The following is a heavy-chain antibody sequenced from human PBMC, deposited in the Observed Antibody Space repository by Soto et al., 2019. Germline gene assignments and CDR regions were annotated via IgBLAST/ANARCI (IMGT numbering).Heavy chain of an antibody. CDR1: GYTFTSYG. J-gene: IGHJ5*02. CDR3: ARDGPPGEQWLVREGWFDP. D-gene: IGHD6-19*01. Sequence: QVQLVQSGAEVKKPGASVKVSCKASGYTFTSYGISWVRQAPGPGLEWMGWISAYNGNTNYAQKLQGRVTMTTDTSTSTAYMELRSLRSDDTAVYYCARDGPPGEQWLVREGWFDPWGQGTLVTVSS. CDR2: ISAYNGNT. V-gene: IGHV1-18*01.